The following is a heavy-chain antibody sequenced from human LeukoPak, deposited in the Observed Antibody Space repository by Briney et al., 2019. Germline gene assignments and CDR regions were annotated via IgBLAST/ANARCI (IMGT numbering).Heavy chain of an antibody. V-gene: IGHV3-23*01. CDR1: GFTFSSYA. CDR3: ALWFGELVDY. J-gene: IGHJ4*02. D-gene: IGHD3-10*01. CDR2: ISGSGGST. Sequence: GGSLRLSCAASGFTFSSYAMSWVRQAPGKGLEWVSAISGSGGSTYYADSVKGRFTISRDNSKNTLYLQMNSLGAEDTAVYYCALWFGELVDYWGQGTLVTVSS.